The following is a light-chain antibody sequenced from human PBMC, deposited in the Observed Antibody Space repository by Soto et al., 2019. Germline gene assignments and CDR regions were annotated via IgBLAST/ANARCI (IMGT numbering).Light chain of an antibody. Sequence: QSVLTQPPSASGSPGQSVIISCTGTSSDVGTYNRVSWYQQPPGTAPKLMIFEVNNRPAGVPDRFSGSKSGNTASLTISGLLAEDEADYSCSSYTNTSTLVFGTGTKVTVL. V-gene: IGLV2-18*02. CDR2: EVN. CDR1: SSDVGTYNR. CDR3: SSYTNTSTLV. J-gene: IGLJ1*01.